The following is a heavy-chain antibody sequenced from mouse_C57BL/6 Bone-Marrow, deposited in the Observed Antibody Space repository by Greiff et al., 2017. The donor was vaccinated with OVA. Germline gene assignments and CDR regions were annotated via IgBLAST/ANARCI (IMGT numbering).Heavy chain of an antibody. Sequence: QVQLQQPGAELVMPGASVKLSCKASGYTFTSYWMHWVKQRPGQGLEWIGEIDPSDSYTNYNQKFKGKSTLTVDKSSSTAYMQLSSLTSEDSAVYYCARGTGNQGFADGGQGTLVTVSA. CDR1: GYTFTSYW. CDR2: IDPSDSYT. J-gene: IGHJ3*01. CDR3: ARGTGNQGFAD. V-gene: IGHV1-69*01. D-gene: IGHD2-1*01.